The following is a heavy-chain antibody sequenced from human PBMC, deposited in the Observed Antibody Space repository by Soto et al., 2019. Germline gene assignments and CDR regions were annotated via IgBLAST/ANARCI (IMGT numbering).Heavy chain of an antibody. CDR2: VYHSGST. V-gene: IGHV4-30-2*01. J-gene: IGHJ4*02. CDR1: GGSISSGGYS. CDR3: ARLPDY. Sequence: SETLSLTCPVSGGSISSGGYSWSWIRQPPGKRLEWIGYVYHSGSTYYNPSLKSRVTISVDRSKNQFSLKLSSVTAADTAVYYCARLPDYWGQGTLVTVSS.